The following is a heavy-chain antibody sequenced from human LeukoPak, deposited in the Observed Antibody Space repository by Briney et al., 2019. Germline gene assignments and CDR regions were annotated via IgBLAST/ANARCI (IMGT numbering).Heavy chain of an antibody. CDR3: ARERGSLSY. J-gene: IGHJ4*02. CDR2: ISVSGTYI. D-gene: IGHD3-16*01. Sequence: GGSLRLSCVASGSTFRSYAMNWVRQAPGKGLEWVSSISVSGTYIYYADSVKGRFTISRDNTKNSVSLQMSRLRAEDTAVYDCARERGSLSYWGQGTLVTVAS. V-gene: IGHV3-21*01. CDR1: GSTFRSYA.